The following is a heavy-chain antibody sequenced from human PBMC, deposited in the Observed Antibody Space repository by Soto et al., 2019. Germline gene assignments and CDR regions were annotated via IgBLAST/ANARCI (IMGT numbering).Heavy chain of an antibody. V-gene: IGHV3-74*01. CDR1: GFTFSSYW. CDR3: ARGGRLNWHFDL. CDR2: INSDGSST. D-gene: IGHD1-26*01. J-gene: IGHJ2*01. Sequence: EVQLVESGGGLVQPGGSLRLSCAASGFTFSSYWMHWVRQAPGKGLVWVSRINSDGSSTSYADSVKGRFTISRDNAKNTLYLQMNSLGAEDMAVYYCARGGRLNWHFDLWGRGTLVTVSS.